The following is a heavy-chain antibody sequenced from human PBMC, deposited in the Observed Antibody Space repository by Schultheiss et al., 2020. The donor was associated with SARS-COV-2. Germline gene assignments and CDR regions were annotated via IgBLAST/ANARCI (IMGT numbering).Heavy chain of an antibody. CDR3: AREGYSSGWYDEYYYYGMDV. CDR1: GFTFSRYD. J-gene: IGHJ6*02. Sequence: GGSLRLSCAASGFTFSRYDLQWVRQAPGKGLECVAIISFGGNNTYYSDSVKGRFTISRDNSKDTLYLQMNSLRAEDTAVYYCAREGYSSGWYDEYYYYGMDVWGQGTTVTVSS. D-gene: IGHD6-19*01. V-gene: IGHV3-30-3*01. CDR2: ISFGGNNT.